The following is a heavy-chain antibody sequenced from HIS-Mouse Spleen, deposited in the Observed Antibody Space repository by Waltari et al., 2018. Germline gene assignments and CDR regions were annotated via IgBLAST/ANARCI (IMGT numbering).Heavy chain of an antibody. V-gene: IGHV4-39*07. CDR2: SYYSGGT. CDR3: ARDGYSGYGHDAFDI. J-gene: IGHJ3*02. CDR1: GGSISSSSYY. Sequence: QLQLQESGPGLVKPSETLSLTCTVSGGSISSSSYYWGWIRQPPGKGLEWIGSSYYSGGTYYNPSLTSRVTISVDTSKNQFSLKLSSVTAADTAVYYCARDGYSGYGHDAFDIWGQGTMVTVSS. D-gene: IGHD5-12*01.